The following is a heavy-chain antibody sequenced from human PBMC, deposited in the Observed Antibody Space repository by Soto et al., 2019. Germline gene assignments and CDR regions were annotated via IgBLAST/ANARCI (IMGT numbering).Heavy chain of an antibody. D-gene: IGHD2-8*01. CDR3: ANGYWTNGVCYTGAFDI. CDR2: ISAYNGNT. J-gene: IGHJ3*02. CDR1: GYTFTSYG. Sequence: QVQLVQSGAEVKKPGASVKVSCKASGYTFTSYGISWVRQAPGQGLEWMGWISAYNGNTNYAQKLQGRVTMTTDTSTSTAYMELWSLRSDDTAVYYCANGYWTNGVCYTGAFDIWGQGTMVTVSS. V-gene: IGHV1-18*01.